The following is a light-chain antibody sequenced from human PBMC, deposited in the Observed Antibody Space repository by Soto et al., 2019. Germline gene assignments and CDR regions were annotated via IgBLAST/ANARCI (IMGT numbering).Light chain of an antibody. CDR2: DAS. CDR1: QSISSW. CDR3: QQYNSYSLVHT. J-gene: IGKJ2*01. V-gene: IGKV1-5*01. Sequence: DIPMTQSPSTLSASVGDRVTITCRASQSISSWLAWYQQKPGKAPKLLIYDASSLESGVPSRFSGSGSGTEFTLTISSLQPDDFATYYGQQYNSYSLVHTFGQGTKLEIK.